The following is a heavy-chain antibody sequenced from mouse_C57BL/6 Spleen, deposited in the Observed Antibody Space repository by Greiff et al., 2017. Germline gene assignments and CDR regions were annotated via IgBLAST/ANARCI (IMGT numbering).Heavy chain of an antibody. Sequence: EVKVVESGPGLVKPSQTVFLTCTVTGISITTGNYRWSWIRQFPGNKLEWIGYIYYSGTITYNPSLTSRTTITRDTPKNQFFLEMNSLTAEDTATYYCARDDGYYAALYFDYWGQGTTLTVSS. V-gene: IGHV3-5*01. D-gene: IGHD2-3*01. CDR1: GISITTGNYR. CDR2: IYYSGTI. J-gene: IGHJ2*01. CDR3: ARDDGYYAALYFDY.